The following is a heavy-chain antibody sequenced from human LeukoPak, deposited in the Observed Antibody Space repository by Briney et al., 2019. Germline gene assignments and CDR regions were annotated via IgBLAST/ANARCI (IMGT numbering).Heavy chain of an antibody. V-gene: IGHV3-23*01. J-gene: IGHJ4*02. CDR1: GFTFSSYA. CDR3: ASPRIVGARRPFDY. D-gene: IGHD1-26*01. Sequence: GGSLRLSCATSGFTFSSYAMSWVRQAPGKGLEWVSAISGSGGSTYYADSVKGRFTISRDNSKNTLYLQMNSLRAEDTAVYYCASPRIVGARRPFDYWGQGTLVTVSS. CDR2: ISGSGGST.